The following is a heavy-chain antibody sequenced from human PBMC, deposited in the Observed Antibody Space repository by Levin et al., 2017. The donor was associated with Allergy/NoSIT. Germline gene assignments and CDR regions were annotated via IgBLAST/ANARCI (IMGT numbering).Heavy chain of an antibody. D-gene: IGHD5-12*01. CDR1: GFNFDDYA. V-gene: IGHV3-9*01. Sequence: GGSLRLSCAASGFNFDDYAMYWVRQAPGKGLEWVSGITWSGNIIAYADSVKGRFTISRDNAKNSLYLQMNSLRPEDTALYYCAKDTLIEADRIGYAFDVWGQGTMVTVSS. CDR2: ITWSGNII. CDR3: AKDTLIEADRIGYAFDV. J-gene: IGHJ3*01.